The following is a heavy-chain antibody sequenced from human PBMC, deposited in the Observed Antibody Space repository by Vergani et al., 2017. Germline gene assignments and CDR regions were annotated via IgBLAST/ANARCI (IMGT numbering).Heavy chain of an antibody. V-gene: IGHV3-23*01. D-gene: IGHD5-12*01. CDR2: ISGSGGST. J-gene: IGHJ6*02. Sequence: EVQLLESGGDLVQPGGSLRLSCAASGFTFNHYAMNWVRQAPGKGLEWVSGISGSGGSTYYAGSVKGRFTISRDSSKNTLYLQMNSLGAGDTAVYYCAKANPRNSGYDYLYYYHAMDVWGQGTTGTVSS. CDR3: AKANPRNSGYDYLYYYHAMDV. CDR1: GFTFNHYA.